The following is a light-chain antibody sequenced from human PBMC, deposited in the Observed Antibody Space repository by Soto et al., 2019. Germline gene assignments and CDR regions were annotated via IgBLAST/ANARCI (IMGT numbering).Light chain of an antibody. CDR3: QQYGSSPRT. Sequence: DIVFTQSPGTLSLPPGERATLSCRASQSVSSSYLAWYQQKPGQAPRLLIYGASSRATGIPDRFSGSGSGTDFTLTISRLEPEDFAVYYCQQYGSSPRTFGQGTKVDIK. CDR2: GAS. V-gene: IGKV3-20*01. J-gene: IGKJ1*01. CDR1: QSVSSSY.